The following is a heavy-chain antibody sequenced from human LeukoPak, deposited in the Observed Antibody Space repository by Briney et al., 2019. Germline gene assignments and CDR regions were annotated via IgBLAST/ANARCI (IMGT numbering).Heavy chain of an antibody. Sequence: ASVKVSCKASGYTFTGYYMHWVRQAPGQGLEWMGWINPNSGGTNYAQKFQGRVTMTRDTSISTAYMEPSRLRSDDTAVYYCARDQQLVRHYYYYGMDVWGQGTTVTVSS. CDR2: INPNSGGT. CDR1: GYTFTGYY. J-gene: IGHJ6*02. D-gene: IGHD6-13*01. CDR3: ARDQQLVRHYYYYGMDV. V-gene: IGHV1-2*02.